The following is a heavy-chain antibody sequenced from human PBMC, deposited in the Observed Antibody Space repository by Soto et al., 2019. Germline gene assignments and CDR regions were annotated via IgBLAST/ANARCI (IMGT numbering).Heavy chain of an antibody. CDR1: GGSISSSSYY. Sequence: PSETLSLTCTVSGGSISSSSYYWGWIRQPPGKGLERIGSIYYSGSTYYNPSLKSRVTISVDTSKNQFSLKLSSVTAADTAVYYCASLTGRYYGFDYYYYGMDVWGQGTTVTVSS. D-gene: IGHD3-10*01. J-gene: IGHJ6*02. CDR2: IYYSGST. CDR3: ASLTGRYYGFDYYYYGMDV. V-gene: IGHV4-39*01.